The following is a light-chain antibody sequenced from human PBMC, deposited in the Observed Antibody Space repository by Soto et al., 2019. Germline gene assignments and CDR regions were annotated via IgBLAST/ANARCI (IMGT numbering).Light chain of an antibody. CDR1: QTVSSW. Sequence: DIQMTQSPSTLSASVGDRVTITCRASQTVSSWLAWYQQKPGKAPKLLIYDVSSLESGVPSRFSGSGSVTEFTLTISSLQADDFATYYCQQYYSYSQTFGQGTKVEVK. V-gene: IGKV1-5*01. CDR3: QQYYSYSQT. J-gene: IGKJ1*01. CDR2: DVS.